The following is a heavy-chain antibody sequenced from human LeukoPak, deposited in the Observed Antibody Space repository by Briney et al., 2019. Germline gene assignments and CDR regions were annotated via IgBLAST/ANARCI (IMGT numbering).Heavy chain of an antibody. Sequence: GESLKISCEASGYIFPNYWIGWVRQVPGKGLDWMGLIHPGDSDTRYSPSFQGQVTISVDKSITTAYLRWSSLQASDTAIYFCARVVVVTATHWYFDLWGRGSLVTVFS. V-gene: IGHV5-51*01. D-gene: IGHD2-21*02. J-gene: IGHJ2*01. CDR1: GYIFPNYW. CDR3: ARVVVVTATHWYFDL. CDR2: IHPGDSDT.